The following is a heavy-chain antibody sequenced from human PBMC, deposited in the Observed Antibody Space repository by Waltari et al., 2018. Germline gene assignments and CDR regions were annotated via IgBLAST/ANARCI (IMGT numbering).Heavy chain of an antibody. CDR3: GRIAFGDDGGYFQH. CDR1: GGSINTNYH. V-gene: IGHV4-39*01. D-gene: IGHD4-17*01. Sequence: QLQLQESGPGLVKPSETLSLTCTVSGGSINTNYHWGWIRQPPGKGLEWMGNMQYRGSTFYNPSLKSRVTISLDTSKNQFSLRLSSVGAADTAVYFCGRIAFGDDGGYFQHWGQGTLVTVSS. J-gene: IGHJ1*01. CDR2: MQYRGST.